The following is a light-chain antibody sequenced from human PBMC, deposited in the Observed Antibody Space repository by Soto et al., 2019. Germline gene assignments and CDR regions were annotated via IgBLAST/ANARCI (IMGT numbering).Light chain of an antibody. CDR2: HAS. CDR3: QQYSDWPRT. J-gene: IGKJ1*01. Sequence: EIGMTQSTATLSVSPGERATLSCRASQSVSSDLVWYQQKPGQAPRLLIFHASTRATGIPGRFSGSGSGTEFTLTISSLQSEDSAVYYCQQYSDWPRTFGQGTKVDIK. V-gene: IGKV3-15*01. CDR1: QSVSSD.